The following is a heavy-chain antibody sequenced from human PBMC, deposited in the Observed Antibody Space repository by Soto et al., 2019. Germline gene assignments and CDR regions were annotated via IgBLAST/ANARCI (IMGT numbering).Heavy chain of an antibody. D-gene: IGHD5-18*01. V-gene: IGHV3-11*06. CDR1: GFTFSDYY. J-gene: IGHJ5*02. Sequence: GGSLRLSCAASGFTFSDYYMSWIRQAPGKGLEWVSYISSSSSYTNYADSVKGRFTISRDNAKNSLYLQMNSLRAEDTAVYYCARLGYSYGYRFDPWGQGTLVTVSS. CDR2: ISSSSSYT. CDR3: ARLGYSYGYRFDP.